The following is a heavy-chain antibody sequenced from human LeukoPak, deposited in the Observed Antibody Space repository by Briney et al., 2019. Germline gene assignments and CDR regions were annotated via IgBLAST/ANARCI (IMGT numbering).Heavy chain of an antibody. V-gene: IGHV1-24*01. CDR1: GYTLTELS. D-gene: IGHD6-13*01. Sequence: ASVKVSCKVSGYTLTELSMHWVRQAPGKGLEWMGGFDPEDGETIYAQKFQGRVTMTEDTSTDTAYMELSSLRSEDTAVYYCATAHIPGIAPDLYYFAYWGQGTLVTVSS. CDR2: FDPEDGET. J-gene: IGHJ4*02. CDR3: ATAHIPGIAPDLYYFAY.